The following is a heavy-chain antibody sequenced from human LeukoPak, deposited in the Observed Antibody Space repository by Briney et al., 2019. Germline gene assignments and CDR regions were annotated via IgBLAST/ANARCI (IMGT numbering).Heavy chain of an antibody. CDR2: IYTSGST. V-gene: IGHV4-4*09. J-gene: IGHJ4*02. D-gene: IGHD3-22*01. CDR3: ARHYGGYYYFDY. Sequence: SETLSLTRTVSGGSISSYYWSWIRQPPGKGLEWIGYIYTSGSTNYNPSLKSRVTISVDTSKNQFSLKLSSVTAADTAVYCCARHYGGYYYFDYWGQGTLVTVSS. CDR1: GGSISSYY.